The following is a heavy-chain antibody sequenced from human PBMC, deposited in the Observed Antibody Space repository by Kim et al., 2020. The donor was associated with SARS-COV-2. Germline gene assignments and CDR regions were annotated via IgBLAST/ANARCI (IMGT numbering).Heavy chain of an antibody. V-gene: IGHV1-69*13. CDR1: GGTFSSYT. CDR3: ARAPGVTTFVIPYYYYGLDV. J-gene: IGHJ6*02. Sequence: SVKVSCKASGGTFSSYTISWVRQAPGQGLEWMGGIIPIFGTPNFAQKFQGRLTITADESTSTAYMELSSLRSEDTAVYYCARAPGVTTFVIPYYYYGLDVKGQGTTVTVSS. CDR2: IIPIFGTP. D-gene: IGHD4-17*01.